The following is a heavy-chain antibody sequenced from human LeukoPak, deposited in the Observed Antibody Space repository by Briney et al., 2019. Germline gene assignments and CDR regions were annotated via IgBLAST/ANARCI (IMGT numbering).Heavy chain of an antibody. V-gene: IGHV4-34*01. D-gene: IGHD3-16*02. CDR1: GGSFSGYY. CDR2: INHSGST. Sequence: SETLSLTCAVYGGSFSGYYWSWIRQPPGKGLEWIGEINHSGSTNYNPSLKSRVTISVVTSKNQFSLKLSSVTAADTAVYYCARRVWGSYRPPGYFDYWGQGTLVTVSS. CDR3: ARRVWGSYRPPGYFDY. J-gene: IGHJ4*02.